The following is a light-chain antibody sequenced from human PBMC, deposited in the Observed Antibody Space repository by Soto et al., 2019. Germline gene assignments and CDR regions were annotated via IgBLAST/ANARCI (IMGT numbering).Light chain of an antibody. CDR1: ERIYSAY. V-gene: IGKV3-20*01. J-gene: IGKJ5*01. Sequence: EIVLTQSPGTLSLSPGERATLSCRASERIYSAYLGWYQQKPCQAPRLLIYGTSSRATGIPDRFSGSGSGTDFTLTISRLEPEDFAVYYCQQYGNSPITFGQGTRLEI. CDR2: GTS. CDR3: QQYGNSPIT.